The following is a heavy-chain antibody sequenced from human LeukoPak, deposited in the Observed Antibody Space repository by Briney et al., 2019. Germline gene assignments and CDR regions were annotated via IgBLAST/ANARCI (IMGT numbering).Heavy chain of an antibody. CDR1: GFTFSSYW. J-gene: IGHJ6*03. V-gene: IGHV3-7*01. CDR3: ARSSLGAYYYSDYMDV. Sequence: GGSLRLSCAASGFTFSSYWMSCVRQAPGKGREWVANIKQDGSGKYYADSVKGRFTISRDNAKKSLYLQMNSLRAEDTAVYYCARSSLGAYYYSDYMDVWGKGTTVTVSS. CDR2: IKQDGSGK.